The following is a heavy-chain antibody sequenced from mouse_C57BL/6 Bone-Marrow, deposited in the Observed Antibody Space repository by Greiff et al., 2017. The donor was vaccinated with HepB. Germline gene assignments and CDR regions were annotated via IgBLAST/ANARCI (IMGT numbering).Heavy chain of an antibody. CDR2: IDPENGGT. V-gene: IGHV1-15*01. CDR3: TRYSNTGVEGGYLDY. D-gene: IGHD1-1*01. Sequence: VQLQQSGAELVRPGASVTLSCKASGYTFTDYEMHWVKQTPVHGLEWIGAIDPENGGTAYNQKFKGKAILTADKSSSTAYMELRSLTSEDSAVYYCTRYSNTGVEGGYLDYWGQGTTLTVSS. J-gene: IGHJ2*01. CDR1: GYTFTDYE.